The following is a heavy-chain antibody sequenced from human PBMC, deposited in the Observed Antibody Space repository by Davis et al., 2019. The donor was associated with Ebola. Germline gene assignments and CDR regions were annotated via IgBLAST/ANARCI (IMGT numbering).Heavy chain of an antibody. CDR3: ARHPSGYLFSSKFDP. J-gene: IGHJ5*02. D-gene: IGHD3-10*01. CDR2: IDPGDSYT. Sequence: PGGSLRLSCKASGYSFTSHWISWVRQMPGKGLEWMGRIDPGDSYTNYSPSFQGHVTISADKSISTAYLQWSSLKASDTAIYYCARHPSGYLFSSKFDPWGQGTLVTVSS. CDR1: GYSFTSHW. V-gene: IGHV5-10-1*01.